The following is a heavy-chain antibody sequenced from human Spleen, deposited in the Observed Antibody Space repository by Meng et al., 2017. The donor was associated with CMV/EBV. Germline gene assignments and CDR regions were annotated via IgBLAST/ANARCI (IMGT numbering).Heavy chain of an antibody. CDR2: IHPSDSDT. CDR3: ATQVDSSSLDFGL. J-gene: IGHJ2*01. CDR1: SFTFSTYW. V-gene: IGHV5-51*01. Sequence: CKGSSFTFSTYWIAWLRQKPGKGPEWMGIIHPSDSDTRYSPSFQGQVTFSVDNSISTAYLRWRSLKVSDTAMYYCATQVDSSSLDFGLWGRGSLVTVS. D-gene: IGHD2-2*01.